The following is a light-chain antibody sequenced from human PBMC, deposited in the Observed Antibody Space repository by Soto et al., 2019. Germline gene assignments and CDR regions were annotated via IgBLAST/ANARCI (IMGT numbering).Light chain of an antibody. CDR1: SSDFGSYNL. Sequence: QSALTQPASVSGSPGQSITISCTGTSSDFGSYNLVSWYQQHPGKAPKLMISEVSNRPSGVSNRFSGSKSGNTASLTISGLQAEDEADYYCCSYAGPSAPYLFGTGTKLTVL. V-gene: IGLV2-23*02. CDR2: EVS. CDR3: CSYAGPSAPYL. J-gene: IGLJ1*01.